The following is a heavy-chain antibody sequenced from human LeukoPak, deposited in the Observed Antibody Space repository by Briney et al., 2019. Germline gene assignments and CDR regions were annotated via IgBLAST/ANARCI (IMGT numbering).Heavy chain of an antibody. Sequence: SETLSLTCTVSGGSISSYYWSWIRQPPGKGLEWIGYIYHSGSTNYNPSLKSRVTISVDTSKNQFSVKLTSVTAADTAVYYCARVGYYYDSSGYDYFDYWGQGTLVTVSS. CDR3: ARVGYYYDSSGYDYFDY. D-gene: IGHD3-22*01. J-gene: IGHJ4*02. V-gene: IGHV4-59*01. CDR2: IYHSGST. CDR1: GGSISSYY.